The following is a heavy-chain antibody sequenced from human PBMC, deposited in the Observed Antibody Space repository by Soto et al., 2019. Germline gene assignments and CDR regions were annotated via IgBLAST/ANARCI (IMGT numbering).Heavy chain of an antibody. Sequence: ASVKVSCKASGFTFTSSAVQWVRQARGQRLEWIGWIVVGSGNTNYAQKFQERVTITRDMSTSTAYMELSSLRYEDTAVYYCAASFINSGRYYEIAFDIWGQGTMVTVSS. CDR2: IVVGSGNT. CDR3: AASFINSGRYYEIAFDI. CDR1: GFTFTSSA. D-gene: IGHD1-26*01. V-gene: IGHV1-58*01. J-gene: IGHJ3*02.